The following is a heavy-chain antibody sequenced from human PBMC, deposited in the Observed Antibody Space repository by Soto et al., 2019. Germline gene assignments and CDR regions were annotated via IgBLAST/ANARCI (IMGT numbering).Heavy chain of an antibody. CDR1: GGSISSYY. D-gene: IGHD4-4*01. V-gene: IGHV4-59*12. Sequence: SETLSLTCTVSGGSISSYYWSWIRQPPGKGLEWIGCVYYSGSTNYNPSLKSRVTISIDTSKNQFSLSLNSVTAADTAVYYCTRRVRSTGLLDYWGQGALVTVSS. J-gene: IGHJ4*02. CDR3: TRRVRSTGLLDY. CDR2: VYYSGST.